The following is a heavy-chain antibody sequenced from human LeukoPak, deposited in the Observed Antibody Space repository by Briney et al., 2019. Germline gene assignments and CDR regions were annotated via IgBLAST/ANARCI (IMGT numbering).Heavy chain of an antibody. CDR1: GGSINSGGYS. V-gene: IGHV4-30-2*01. Sequence: SQTLSLTCAVSGGSINSGGYSWSWIRQPPGKGLEWIGYIYHSGNTYYNPSLKSRITISIDRSKNQFSLKLSSVTAADTAVYYCARGDYSSSSDWYFDLWGRGTLVTVSS. D-gene: IGHD6-6*01. CDR3: ARGDYSSSSDWYFDL. CDR2: IYHSGNT. J-gene: IGHJ2*01.